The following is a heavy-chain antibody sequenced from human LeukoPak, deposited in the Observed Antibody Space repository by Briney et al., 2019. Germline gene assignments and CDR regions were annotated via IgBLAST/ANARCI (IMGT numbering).Heavy chain of an antibody. CDR2: ITSSSATI. CDR3: ARRMELDY. V-gene: IGHV3-48*04. CDR1: GFTFNYYN. J-gene: IGHJ4*02. Sequence: GGSLRLSCAASGFTFNYYNMNWFRQAPGKGLEWISYITSSSATIYYADSVRGRFTVSRDNAKDSLYLQMDSLRADDAAVYYCARRMELDYWGQGTLVTVSS. D-gene: IGHD1-26*01.